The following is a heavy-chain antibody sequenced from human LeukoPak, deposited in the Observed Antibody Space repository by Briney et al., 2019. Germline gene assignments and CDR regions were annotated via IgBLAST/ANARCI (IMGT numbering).Heavy chain of an antibody. CDR3: AKGDSSSWYVSPPYFDY. D-gene: IGHD6-13*01. Sequence: GGSLRLSCAASGFTFSSYAMSWVRQAPGKGLEWVSAISGSGGSTYYADSVKGRFTISRDNSKNTLYLQMNSLRAEDTAVYYCAKGDSSSWYVSPPYFDYWGQGTLVTVSS. CDR1: GFTFSSYA. J-gene: IGHJ4*02. CDR2: ISGSGGST. V-gene: IGHV3-23*01.